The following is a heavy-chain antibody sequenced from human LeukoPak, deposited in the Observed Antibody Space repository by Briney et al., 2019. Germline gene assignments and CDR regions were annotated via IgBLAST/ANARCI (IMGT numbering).Heavy chain of an antibody. D-gene: IGHD2-2*01. J-gene: IGHJ5*02. V-gene: IGHV1-8*01. Sequence: SVKVSCKASGYTFTSYDINWVRQATGQGLEWMGWMNPNSGNTGYAQKFQGRVTMTRNTSISTAYMELSSLRSEDTAVYYCARGGEYCSSTSCPNWFDPWGQGTLVTVSS. CDR1: GYTFTSYD. CDR2: MNPNSGNT. CDR3: ARGGEYCSSTSCPNWFDP.